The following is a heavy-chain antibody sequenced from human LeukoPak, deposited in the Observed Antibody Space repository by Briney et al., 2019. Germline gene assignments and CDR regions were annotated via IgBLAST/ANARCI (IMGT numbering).Heavy chain of an antibody. Sequence: GGSLRLSCAASGFTFSGYAMSWVRQAPGKGVEWVSAISGSGGSTYYADSVKGRFTISRDNSKNTLYLQMNSLRAEDTAVYYCAKLNYDILTGYSSFDYWGQGTLVTVSS. CDR2: ISGSGGST. V-gene: IGHV3-23*01. CDR3: AKLNYDILTGYSSFDY. D-gene: IGHD3-9*01. CDR1: GFTFSGYA. J-gene: IGHJ4*02.